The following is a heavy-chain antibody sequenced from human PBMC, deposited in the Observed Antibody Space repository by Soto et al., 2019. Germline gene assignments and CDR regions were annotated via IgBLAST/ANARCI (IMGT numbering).Heavy chain of an antibody. J-gene: IGHJ4*02. V-gene: IGHV3-48*02. D-gene: IGHD2-8*01. Sequence: SLRLSCAASGFSFSTSTMNRVRQSPVKGLELVSYISSGSTTIYYADSVKGRFTISRDNGKNSLYLQMNSLRDEDTAVYYCARDLGHCSNGPCSAHLDFWGQGTLVTVSS. CDR3: ARDLGHCSNGPCSAHLDF. CDR2: ISSGSTTI. CDR1: GFSFSTST.